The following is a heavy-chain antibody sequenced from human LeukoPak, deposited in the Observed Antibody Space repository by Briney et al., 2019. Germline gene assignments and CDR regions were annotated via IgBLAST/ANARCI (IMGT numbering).Heavy chain of an antibody. CDR3: ASAEPRGIIWYPY. CDR2: IYHSGST. D-gene: IGHD6-13*01. V-gene: IGHV4-4*02. J-gene: IGHJ4*02. Sequence: PSETLSLTCAVSGASISSNNWWWSWVRQPPGKGLEWTGEIYHSGSTNYNPPLKRRVTISVDKSKNQFSLKLSSVTAADTAVYYCASAEPRGIIWYPYWGQGTLVTVSS. CDR1: GASISSNNW.